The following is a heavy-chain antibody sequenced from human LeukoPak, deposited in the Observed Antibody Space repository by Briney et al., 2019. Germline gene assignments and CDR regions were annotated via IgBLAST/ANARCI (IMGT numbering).Heavy chain of an antibody. CDR1: GYSISSGYY. CDR2: IYHSGST. Sequence: PSETLSLTCTVSGYSISSGYYWGWIRQPPGKGLEWIGSIYHSGSTYYNPSLKSRVTISVDTSKNQFSLKLSSVTAADTAVYYCARSKVGATGGYYYYYYMDVWGKGTTVTVSS. D-gene: IGHD1-26*01. J-gene: IGHJ6*03. CDR3: ARSKVGATGGYYYYYYMDV. V-gene: IGHV4-38-2*02.